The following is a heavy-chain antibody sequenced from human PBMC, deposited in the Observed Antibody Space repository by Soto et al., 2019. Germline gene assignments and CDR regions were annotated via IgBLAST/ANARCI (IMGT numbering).Heavy chain of an antibody. CDR1: GFTFGDYA. Sequence: GGSLRLSCTASGFTFGDYAMSWVRQAPGKGLEWVGFIRSKAYGGTTEYAASVKGRFTISRDDSKSIAYLQMNSLKTEDTAVYYCTRASYYYDSSGYFDFDYWGQGTLVTVSS. V-gene: IGHV3-49*04. J-gene: IGHJ4*02. D-gene: IGHD3-22*01. CDR3: TRASYYYDSSGYFDFDY. CDR2: IRSKAYGGTT.